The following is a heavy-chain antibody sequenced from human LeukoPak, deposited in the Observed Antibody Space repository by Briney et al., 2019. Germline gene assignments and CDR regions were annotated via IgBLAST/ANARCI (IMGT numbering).Heavy chain of an antibody. D-gene: IGHD2-2*02. J-gene: IGHJ4*02. CDR2: ISYDGSNK. V-gene: IGHV3-30-3*01. CDR3: AVIVVVPAAIWFDY. Sequence: GGSLRLSCAASGFTFSSYAMHWVRQAPGKGLEWVAVISYDGSNKYYADSVKGRFTISRDNSKNTLYRQMNSLRAEDTAVYYSAVIVVVPAAIWFDYWGQGTLVTVSS. CDR1: GFTFSSYA.